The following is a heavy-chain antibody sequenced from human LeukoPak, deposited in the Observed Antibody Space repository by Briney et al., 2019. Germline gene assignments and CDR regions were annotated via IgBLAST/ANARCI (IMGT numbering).Heavy chain of an antibody. CDR2: IGWDGIHR. CDR1: GFTFSRYP. Sequence: GGSLRLSCAASGFTFSRYPMHWVRQAPGQGLEWVAVIGWDGIHRYYADSVKGRFSISRDDSKNTVYLQMDSLRAEDTAIYYCARDPQTGPPDYFDYWGQGVLVTVSS. V-gene: IGHV3-30-3*01. J-gene: IGHJ4*02. D-gene: IGHD3-10*01. CDR3: ARDPQTGPPDYFDY.